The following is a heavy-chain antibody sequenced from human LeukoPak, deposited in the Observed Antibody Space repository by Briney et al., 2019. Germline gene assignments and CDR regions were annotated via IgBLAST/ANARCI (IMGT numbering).Heavy chain of an antibody. D-gene: IGHD3-10*01. CDR2: IHSSDT. V-gene: IGHV4-4*07. CDR1: GGSISSYL. Sequence: PSETLSPTCTVPGGSISSYLWSWIRQPAGKGLEWIGRIHSSDTKYNPSLSSRAAMSLDTSMNQFSLRLRSVTAADTAVYHCARRFADLNDDTFDIWGQGTMVTVSS. CDR3: ARRFADLNDDTFDI. J-gene: IGHJ3*02.